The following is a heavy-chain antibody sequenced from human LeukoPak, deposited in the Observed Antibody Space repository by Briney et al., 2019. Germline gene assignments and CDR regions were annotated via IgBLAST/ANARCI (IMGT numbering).Heavy chain of an antibody. CDR3: ARLHYDVLTGPFDY. CDR2: IYSGGAT. J-gene: IGHJ4*02. Sequence: GGSLRLSCAASGITVSTNYMSWVRQAPGKGLEWVSIIYSGGATYYADSVKGRFTISRENSENTLWLQMNSLRAEDTAVYYCARLHYDVLTGPFDYWGQGTLVTVSS. CDR1: GITVSTNY. D-gene: IGHD3-9*01. V-gene: IGHV3-66*04.